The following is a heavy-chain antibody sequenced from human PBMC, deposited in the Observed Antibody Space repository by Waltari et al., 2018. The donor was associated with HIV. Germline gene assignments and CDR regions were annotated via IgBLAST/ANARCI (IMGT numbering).Heavy chain of an antibody. CDR1: VGSGSYY. D-gene: IGHD2-21*01. Sequence: VGSGSYYWSWMRQPPGKGLEWIGNIDYTGRANYNPSLKTRVTISADTSKNHLSLKLTSVTAGDTAIYYCARVVASAGLRFDRWGQGSLVTVSS. V-gene: IGHV4-61*03. CDR2: IDYTGRA. J-gene: IGHJ5*02. CDR3: ARVVASAGLRFDR.